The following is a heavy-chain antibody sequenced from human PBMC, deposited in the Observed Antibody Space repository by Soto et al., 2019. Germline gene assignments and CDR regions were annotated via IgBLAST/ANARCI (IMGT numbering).Heavy chain of an antibody. CDR3: ASPKIAFYNWFDP. D-gene: IGHD3-3*02. CDR1: GGSISSSSYY. CDR2: IYYSGST. Sequence: QLQLQESGPGLVKPSETLSLTCTVSGGSISSSSYYWGWIRQPPGKGLEWIGSIYYSGSTYYNPSXKXRVXISVDTSKNQFSLKLSSVTAADTAVYYCASPKIAFYNWFDPWGQGTLVTVSS. J-gene: IGHJ5*02. V-gene: IGHV4-39*01.